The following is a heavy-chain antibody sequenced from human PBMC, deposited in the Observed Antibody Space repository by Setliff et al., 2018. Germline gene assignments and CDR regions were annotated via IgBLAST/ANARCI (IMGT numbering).Heavy chain of an antibody. CDR3: RFWSGYYKNDY. V-gene: IGHV4-34*01. Sequence: NPSETLSLTCTVYGASFGNYYWGWVRQPPEERLEWIGEIDHSGRTKYNPSLKGRVTISVDTSKNQFSLRLSSVTAADTAVYYCRFWSGYYKNDYWGQGTVVTVSS. J-gene: IGHJ4*02. D-gene: IGHD3-3*01. CDR2: IDHSGRT. CDR1: GASFGNYY.